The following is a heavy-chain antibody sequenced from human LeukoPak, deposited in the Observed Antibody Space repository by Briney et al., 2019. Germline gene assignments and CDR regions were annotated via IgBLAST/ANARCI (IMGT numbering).Heavy chain of an antibody. CDR1: GYTLTELS. Sequence: ASGKVSCKVSGYTLTELSMHWVRQAPGKGLEWMGGFDPEDGETIYAQKLQGRVTMTTDASTSIAYMELRSLKSDDTAVYYCARAPPHYYDSDVPFDYWGQGTLVTDSS. J-gene: IGHJ4*02. CDR2: FDPEDGET. CDR3: ARAPPHYYDSDVPFDY. V-gene: IGHV1-24*01. D-gene: IGHD3-22*01.